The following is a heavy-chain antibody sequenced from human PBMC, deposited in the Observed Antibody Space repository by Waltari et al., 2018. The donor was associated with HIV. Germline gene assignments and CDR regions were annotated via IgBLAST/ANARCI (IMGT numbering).Heavy chain of an antibody. J-gene: IGHJ4*02. Sequence: EVQLVESGGGLVEPGGSLRLSCVASGFPFRSYWMHWVRQAPGKGMMWVSRINSDGSSTTYADSVKGRFTISRDNAKNTLYLQMNSLRAEDTAVYYCARHLPANDYWGQGTLVTVSS. CDR2: INSDGSST. D-gene: IGHD2-2*01. CDR3: ARHLPANDY. V-gene: IGHV3-74*01. CDR1: GFPFRSYW.